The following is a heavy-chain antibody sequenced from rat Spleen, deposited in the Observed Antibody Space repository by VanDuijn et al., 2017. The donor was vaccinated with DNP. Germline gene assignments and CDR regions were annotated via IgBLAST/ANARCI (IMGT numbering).Heavy chain of an antibody. CDR1: GFTFSDYA. Sequence: EVQLVESGGGLVQPGRSLKLSCAASGFTFSDYAMAWVRQAPKKGLEWVATISHHGTRPYYPDSVKGRFTMSRNNAKSTLYLQMDSLRSEDTATYYCTTEAWDYWGQGVMVTVSS. V-gene: IGHV5S10*01. J-gene: IGHJ2*01. CDR2: ISHHGTRP. CDR3: TTEAWDY.